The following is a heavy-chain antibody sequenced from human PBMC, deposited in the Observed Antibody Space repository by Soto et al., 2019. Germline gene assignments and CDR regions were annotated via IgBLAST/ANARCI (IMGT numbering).Heavy chain of an antibody. D-gene: IGHD3-10*01. J-gene: IGHJ4*02. CDR1: GGTFSSYT. CDR2: IIPILGIA. V-gene: IGHV1-69*02. CDR3: ARSLLNYYGSGSYPDY. Sequence: SVKVSCKASGGTFSSYTISWVRQAPGQGLEWMGRIIPILGIANYAQKFQGRVTITADKSTSTAYMELSSLRSEDTAVYYCARSLLNYYGSGSYPDYWGQGTLVTVSS.